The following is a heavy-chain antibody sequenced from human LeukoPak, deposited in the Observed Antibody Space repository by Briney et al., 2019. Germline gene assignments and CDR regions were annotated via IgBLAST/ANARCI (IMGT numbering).Heavy chain of an antibody. CDR1: GLTFKIYS. CDR2: IGGRGDSI. J-gene: IGHJ4*02. D-gene: IGHD3-22*01. Sequence: GGSLRLSCAASGLTFKIYSMHWVRQAPGKGLEWVAVIGGRGDSIFYADSVKGRFTISRDNSKNMVDLQMSSLRAEDTAIYYCAKDYYETSGYFDSWGQGSLVSVSS. V-gene: IGHV3-23*01. CDR3: AKDYYETSGYFDS.